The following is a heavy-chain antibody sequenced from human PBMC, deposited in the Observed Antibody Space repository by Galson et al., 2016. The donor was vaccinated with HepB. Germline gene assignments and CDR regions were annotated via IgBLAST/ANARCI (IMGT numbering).Heavy chain of an antibody. CDR2: IYFAGNT. CDR3: ARRAHCGGDCYILDS. V-gene: IGHV4-39*01. J-gene: IGHJ4*02. D-gene: IGHD2-21*02. Sequence: SETLSLTCTVSGGSISSSSYYWAWIRQPPGKGLEWIGRIYFAGNTQYKPSLKSRVTLSIDTSRNQFSLKVRSVTAADTAVYYCARRAHCGGDCYILDSWGQGTLVTVSS. CDR1: GGSISSSSYY.